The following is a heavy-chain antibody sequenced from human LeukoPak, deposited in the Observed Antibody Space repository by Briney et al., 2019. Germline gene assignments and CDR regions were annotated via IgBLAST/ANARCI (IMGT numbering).Heavy chain of an antibody. Sequence: PSETLSLTSTVSGGSIINHYWSWVRQPAGKGLEWIGRIYRGGGANYSPSLKSRVSMSIDTSNNHFSLNLTSVTAADTALYFCARDVRYASGWSTPESWGQGTLVTVSA. CDR3: ARDVRYASGWSTPES. V-gene: IGHV4-4*07. CDR2: IYRGGGA. CDR1: GGSIINHY. J-gene: IGHJ5*02. D-gene: IGHD6-19*01.